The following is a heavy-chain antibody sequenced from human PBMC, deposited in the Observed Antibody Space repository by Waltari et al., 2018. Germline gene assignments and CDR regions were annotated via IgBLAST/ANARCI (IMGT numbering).Heavy chain of an antibody. V-gene: IGHV3-9*01. CDR1: GFTFDDYA. CDR2: ISWNSGSI. Sequence: EVQLVESGGGLVQPGRSLRLSCAASGFTFDDYAMHWVRQAPGKGLEWVSGISWNSGSIGYADSVKGRFTISRDNAKNSLYLQMNSLRAEDTALYYCAKDFYGSGSYGDAFDIWGQGTMVTVSS. J-gene: IGHJ3*02. D-gene: IGHD3-10*01. CDR3: AKDFYGSGSYGDAFDI.